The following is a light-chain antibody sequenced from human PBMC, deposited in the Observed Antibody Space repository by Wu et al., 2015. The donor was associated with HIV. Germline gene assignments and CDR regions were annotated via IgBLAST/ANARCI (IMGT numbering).Light chain of an antibody. J-gene: IGKJ5*01. CDR3: QQYGSSPPIT. CDR2: GAS. V-gene: IGKV3-20*01. Sequence: EIVLTQSPGTLSLSPGERATLSCRASQSVNSNYLGWYQQKPGQAPRLLISGASSRATGIPDRFSASGSGTDFTLTISRLEPEDFAVYYCQQYGSSPPITFGQGTRLEIK. CDR1: QSVNSNY.